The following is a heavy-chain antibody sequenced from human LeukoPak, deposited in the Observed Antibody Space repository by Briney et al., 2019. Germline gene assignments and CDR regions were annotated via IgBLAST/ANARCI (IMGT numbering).Heavy chain of an antibody. V-gene: IGHV4-59*01. CDR2: IYYTGST. Sequence: SETVSLTCTVSGGSISTYYWSWIRQSPGKGLEWIGYIYYTGSTYYNPSLKSRVTISLDTSKSQFSLKMSFVTAADTAVYYCARTVSNSGYWFDAWGQGTPVTVSS. D-gene: IGHD4-11*01. J-gene: IGHJ5*02. CDR1: GGSISTYY. CDR3: ARTVSNSGYWFDA.